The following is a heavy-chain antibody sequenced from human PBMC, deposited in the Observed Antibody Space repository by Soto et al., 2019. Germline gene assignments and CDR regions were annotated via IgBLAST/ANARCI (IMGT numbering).Heavy chain of an antibody. CDR3: ARERFLEWSGPYYYGMDV. V-gene: IGHV4-61*01. CDR2: IYYSGST. Sequence: PSETLSHTCTVSGCSVSSGSYYWSWIRQHPEKRLEWIGYIYYSGSTNYNPSLKSRVTISVDTSKNQFSLKLSSVTAADTAVYYCARERFLEWSGPYYYGMDVWGQGTTVTVSS. CDR1: GCSVSSGSYY. D-gene: IGHD3-3*01. J-gene: IGHJ6*02.